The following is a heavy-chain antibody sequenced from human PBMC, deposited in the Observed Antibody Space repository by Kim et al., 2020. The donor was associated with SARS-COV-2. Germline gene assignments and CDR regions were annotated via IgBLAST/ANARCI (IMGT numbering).Heavy chain of an antibody. Sequence: ASVKVSCKASGYTFTNYAMHWVRQAPGQRLEWMGLINASDGSTRYAQKFQGRVTMTRDTSTSTAYMELSSLRSEDTAVYYCAREVSLCVWSYRWFDYWGQ. CDR2: INASDGST. D-gene: IGHD3-16*02. V-gene: IGHV1-46*01. J-gene: IGHJ4*02. CDR1: GYTFTNYA. CDR3: AREVSLCVWSYRWFDY.